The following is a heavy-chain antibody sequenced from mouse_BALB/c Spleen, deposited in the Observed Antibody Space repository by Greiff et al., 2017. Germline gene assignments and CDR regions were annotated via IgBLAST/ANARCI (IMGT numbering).Heavy chain of an antibody. CDR3: TRVYYGNYVGFAY. D-gene: IGHD2-1*01. J-gene: IGHJ3*01. CDR1: GFTFSNYW. Sequence: EVMLVESGGGLVQPGGSMKLSCVASGFTFSNYWMNWVRQSPEKGLEWVAEIRLKSNNYATHYAESVKGRFTISRDDSKSSVYLQMNNLRAEDTGIYYCTRVYYGNYVGFAYWGQGTLVTVSA. CDR2: IRLKSNNYAT. V-gene: IGHV6-6*02.